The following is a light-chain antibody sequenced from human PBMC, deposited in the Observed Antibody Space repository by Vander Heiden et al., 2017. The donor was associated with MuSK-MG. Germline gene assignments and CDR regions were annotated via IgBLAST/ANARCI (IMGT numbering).Light chain of an antibody. CDR2: WAS. CDR1: QSVLYNSNNKNY. V-gene: IGKV4-1*01. J-gene: IGKJ3*01. Sequence: DIVMTQSPDSLAVSLGERATINCKSSQSVLYNSNNKNYLAWYQQKPGQPPKLLIYWASTRESGVPDRFSGSGSGTDFTLTISSLQAEDVAVYYCQQYYSTPFTFGPGTKVXIK. CDR3: QQYYSTPFT.